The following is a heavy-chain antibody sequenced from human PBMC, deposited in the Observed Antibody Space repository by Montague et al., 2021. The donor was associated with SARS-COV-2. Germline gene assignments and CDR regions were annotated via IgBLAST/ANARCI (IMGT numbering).Heavy chain of an antibody. CDR2: ISGSGGGT. J-gene: IGHJ3*02. CDR1: GFTFSSYG. CDR3: AKRPLGGAFDI. V-gene: IGHV3-23*01. D-gene: IGHD7-27*01. Sequence: SLRLSCAASGFTFSSYGMSWVRQAPGKGLEWVSSISGSGGGTYYADSVKGRFTISRDNSKNMLYLQMNSLRADDTAIYYCAKRPLGGAFDIWGQGTMVTVSS.